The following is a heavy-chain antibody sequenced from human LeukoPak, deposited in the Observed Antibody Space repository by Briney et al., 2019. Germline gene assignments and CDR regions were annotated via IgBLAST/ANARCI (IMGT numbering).Heavy chain of an antibody. Sequence: SETLSLTCTVSGYSISSGYYWGWIRQPPGKGLEWIGNIYHTWSTYYNPSLKSRITMSVDTSKNQFSLNLRSVTAADTAVYYCARVAYFDSTGYYYSFDYWGQGTQVTVSS. CDR1: GYSISSGYY. CDR3: ARVAYFDSTGYYYSFDY. J-gene: IGHJ4*02. V-gene: IGHV4-38-2*02. D-gene: IGHD3-22*01. CDR2: IYHTWST.